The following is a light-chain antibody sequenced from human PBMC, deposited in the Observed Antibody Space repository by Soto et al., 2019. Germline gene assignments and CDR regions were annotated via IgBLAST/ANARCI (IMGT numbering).Light chain of an antibody. V-gene: IGKV1-27*01. CDR3: QKNNCARLT. Sequence: DIQMTQSPSSLSASVGDRVSITCLASQGIRNYLAWYQQKPGKVPKVLIYAASTLQSGVPSRFSGSGSGTEIPLTITSLQPEDVGTYYCQKNNCARLTFGGGTKVEIK. CDR1: QGIRNY. CDR2: AAS. J-gene: IGKJ4*01.